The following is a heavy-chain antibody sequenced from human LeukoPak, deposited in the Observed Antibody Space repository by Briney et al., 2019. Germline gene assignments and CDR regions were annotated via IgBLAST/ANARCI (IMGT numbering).Heavy chain of an antibody. CDR1: GFTFSSYS. J-gene: IGHJ4*02. V-gene: IGHV3-48*04. CDR3: ARARLIVATDFDY. CDR2: ISSSSSTI. Sequence: PGGSLRLSCAASGFTFSSYSMNWVRQAPGKGPEWVSYISSSSSTIYYADSVKGRFTISRDNAKNSLYLQMNSLRAEDTAVYYCARARLIVATDFDYRGQGTLVTVSS. D-gene: IGHD5-12*01.